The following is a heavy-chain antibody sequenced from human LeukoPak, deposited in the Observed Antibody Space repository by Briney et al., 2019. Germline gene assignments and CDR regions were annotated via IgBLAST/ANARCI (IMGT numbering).Heavy chain of an antibody. V-gene: IGHV3-9*01. CDR3: AKGQLVRGYYYYYYMDV. CDR2: ISWNSGSI. CDR1: GFTFEDYA. J-gene: IGHJ6*03. Sequence: PGGSLRLSCAASGFTFEDYAMHWVRQAPGKGLEWVSGISWNSGSIGYADSVKGRFTISRDNAKNSQYLQMNSLRAEDTALYYCAKGQLVRGYYYYYYMDVWGKRTTVTVSS. D-gene: IGHD6-13*01.